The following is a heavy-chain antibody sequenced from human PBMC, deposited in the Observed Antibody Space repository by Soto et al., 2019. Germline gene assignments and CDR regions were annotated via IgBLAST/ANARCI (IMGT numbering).Heavy chain of an antibody. D-gene: IGHD5-12*01. J-gene: IGHJ5*02. Sequence: SETLSLTCTVSGGSISSGDYYWSWIRQPPGKGLEWIGYIYYSGSTYYNPSLKSRVTISVDTSKNQFSLKLSSVTAADTAVYYCARGDDGYNYNNWFDPWGQGTLVTVSS. V-gene: IGHV4-30-4*01. CDR3: ARGDDGYNYNNWFDP. CDR2: IYYSGST. CDR1: GGSISSGDYY.